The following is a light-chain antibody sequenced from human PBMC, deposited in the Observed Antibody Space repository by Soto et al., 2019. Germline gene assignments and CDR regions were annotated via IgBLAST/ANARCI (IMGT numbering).Light chain of an antibody. CDR1: SSDVGDYNY. CDR3: RSYAGSNNHWV. J-gene: IGLJ3*02. V-gene: IGLV2-8*01. Sequence: QSALTQPPSASGSPGQSVTISCTGTSSDVGDYNYVSWYQQHPGKAPKLMIYEVSKRPSGVPDRFSGSKSGNTASLTVSGLQAEDEADYHCRSYAGSNNHWVFGGGTQLTVL. CDR2: EVS.